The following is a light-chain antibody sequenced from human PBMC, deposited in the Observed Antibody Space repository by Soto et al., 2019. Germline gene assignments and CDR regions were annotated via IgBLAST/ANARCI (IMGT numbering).Light chain of an antibody. CDR3: AAWDDSLSGPV. Sequence: QSVLTQPPSASGTPGQRVTISCSGSSSNIGINFVYWYQQLPGTAPKLLIYGNNQRPSGVPDRFSGSKSGTSGSLAISGLRSEDEADYYCAAWDDSLSGPVFGGGTKLTVL. J-gene: IGLJ3*02. CDR2: GNN. V-gene: IGLV1-47*01. CDR1: SSNIGINF.